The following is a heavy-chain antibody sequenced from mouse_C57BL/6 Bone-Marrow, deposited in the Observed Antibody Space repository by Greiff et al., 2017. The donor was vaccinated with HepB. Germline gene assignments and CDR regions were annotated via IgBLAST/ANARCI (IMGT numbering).Heavy chain of an antibody. V-gene: IGHV1-50*01. J-gene: IGHJ3*01. D-gene: IGHD1-2*01. CDR3: ARLGHYDHGGFAY. Sequence: QVQLKQPGAELVKPGASVKLSCKASGYTFTSYWMQWVKQRPGQGLEWIGEIDPSDSYTNYNQKFKGKSTLTVDKSSSTAYMQLSSLTSEDSAVYYCARLGHYDHGGFAYWGQGTLVTVSA. CDR2: IDPSDSYT. CDR1: GYTFTSYW.